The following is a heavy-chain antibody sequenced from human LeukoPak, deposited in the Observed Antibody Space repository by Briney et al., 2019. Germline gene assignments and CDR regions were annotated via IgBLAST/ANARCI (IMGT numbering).Heavy chain of an antibody. J-gene: IGHJ6*03. D-gene: IGHD6-6*01. Sequence: SETLSLTCAVYGGSFSGYYWSWIRQPPGKGLEWIGEINHSGSTNYNPSLKSRVTISVDTSKNQFSLKLSSVTAADTAVYYCAGLGIAARRYYMDVWGKGTTVTVSS. CDR2: INHSGST. V-gene: IGHV4-34*01. CDR3: AGLGIAARRYYMDV. CDR1: GGSFSGYY.